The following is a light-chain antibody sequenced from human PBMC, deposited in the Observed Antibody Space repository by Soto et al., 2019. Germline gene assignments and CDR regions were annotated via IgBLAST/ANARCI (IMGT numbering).Light chain of an antibody. CDR3: MQGTHWPPT. V-gene: IGKV2-30*01. J-gene: IGKJ1*01. CDR1: QSLEYTDGNTY. CDR2: KVS. Sequence: DVVMTQSPLSLPVTPGQPASISCRSSQSLEYTDGNTYLNWIHQRPGQSPRRLFYKVSHRDSGVPDRFSGSGSDTDFTLTIRSVEAEDVGIYYCMQGTHWPPTFGQGTRVELK.